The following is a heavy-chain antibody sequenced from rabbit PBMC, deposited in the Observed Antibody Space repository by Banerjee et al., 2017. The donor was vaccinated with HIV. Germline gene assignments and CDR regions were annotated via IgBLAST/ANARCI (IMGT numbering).Heavy chain of an antibody. V-gene: IGHV1S40*01. CDR3: ARDLVGVIGWNFNL. CDR1: GFSFSRSYD. J-gene: IGHJ4*01. D-gene: IGHD1-1*01. Sequence: LVESGGGLVKPGASLTLTCTASGFSFSRSYDMCWVRQAPGKGLEWIGCIYTGNGHLHYASWAKGRFTISITSSTTVTLQMTGLTVADTATYFCARDLVGVIGWNFNLWGQGTLVTVS. CDR2: IYTGNGHL.